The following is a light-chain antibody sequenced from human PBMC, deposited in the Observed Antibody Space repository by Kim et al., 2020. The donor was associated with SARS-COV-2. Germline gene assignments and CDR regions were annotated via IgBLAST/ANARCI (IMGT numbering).Light chain of an antibody. Sequence: IVLTQSPGTLSLSPGERATLSCRSSQSVTGNYLAWFQQKPGQAPRLLIYGASNRATGIPDRFSGGGSGTDFTRTISRLQPEDFAVYYCQLYGSPWTFGQGTKVDIK. CDR2: GAS. CDR1: QSVTGNY. J-gene: IGKJ1*01. CDR3: QLYGSPWT. V-gene: IGKV3-20*01.